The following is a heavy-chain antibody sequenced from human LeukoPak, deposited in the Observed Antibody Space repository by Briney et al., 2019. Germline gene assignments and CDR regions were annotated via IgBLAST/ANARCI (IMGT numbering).Heavy chain of an antibody. CDR3: TTDPDSSGYYDGVLFDY. V-gene: IGHV3-23*01. CDR2: ISVSGNT. J-gene: IGHJ4*02. CDR1: GFTLSSYA. Sequence: GGSLRLSCAASGFTLSSYAMSWVRQGPGKGLEWVSAISVSGNTYHADSVKGRFTISRDSYKNTLYLQMNSLKTEDTAVYYCTTDPDSSGYYDGVLFDYWGQGTLVTVSS. D-gene: IGHD3-22*01.